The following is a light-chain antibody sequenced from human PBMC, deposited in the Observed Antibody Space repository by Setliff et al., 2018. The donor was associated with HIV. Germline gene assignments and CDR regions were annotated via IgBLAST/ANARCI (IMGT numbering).Light chain of an antibody. CDR1: SNDVGSYNY. CDR3: SSYISTIFYV. CDR2: YVT. V-gene: IGLV2-14*03. J-gene: IGLJ1*01. Sequence: QSAVSRPASVSGATRQSITISCTGASNDVGSYNYVSWYQQHPGKAPKLMIYYVTNRPSGVSDRFSGSKSGNTASVTISGLQSADEADYYCSSYISTIFYVFGSGTKVTVL.